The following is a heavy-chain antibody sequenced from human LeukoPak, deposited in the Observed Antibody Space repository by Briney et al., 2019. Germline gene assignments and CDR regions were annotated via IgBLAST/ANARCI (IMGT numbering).Heavy chain of an antibody. CDR3: ARDGTVYYGSGGWVDWFYP. Sequence: ASVKVSCKASGYTFTSYGISWVRQTPGQGLEWMGWISAYNGNTNYAQKLQGRVTMTTDTSMSTAYMELRSLRSDDTAVYYCARDGTVYYGSGGWVDWFYPWGQGTLVTVSS. CDR1: GYTFTSYG. CDR2: ISAYNGNT. V-gene: IGHV1-18*01. D-gene: IGHD3-10*01. J-gene: IGHJ5*02.